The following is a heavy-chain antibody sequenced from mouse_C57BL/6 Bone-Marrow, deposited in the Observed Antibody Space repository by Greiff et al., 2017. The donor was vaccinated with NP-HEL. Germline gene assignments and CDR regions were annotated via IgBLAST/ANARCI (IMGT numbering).Heavy chain of an antibody. J-gene: IGHJ4*01. V-gene: IGHV1-61*01. CDR1: GYTFTSYW. CDR2: IYPSDGET. D-gene: IGHD1-1*01. Sequence: QVQLQQPGAELVRPGSSVKLSCKASGYTFTSYWMDWVKQRPGQGLEWIGNIYPSDGETHYNQKFKDKATLTVDKSSSTAYIQLSSLTSADSAVYYCARRGYYGSSFAMDYWGQGTSVTVSS. CDR3: ARRGYYGSSFAMDY.